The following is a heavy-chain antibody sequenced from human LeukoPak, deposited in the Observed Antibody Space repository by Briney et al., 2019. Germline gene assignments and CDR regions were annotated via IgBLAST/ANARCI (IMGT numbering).Heavy chain of an antibody. CDR1: GGSISSYY. Sequence: PSETLSLTCTVSGGSISSYYWSWIQQPPGKGLEWIGYIYYSGSTNYNPSLKSRVTISVDTSKNQFSLKLSSVTAADMAVYYCARTTVAGNHYFDYWGQGTLVTVSS. CDR3: ARTTVAGNHYFDY. V-gene: IGHV4-59*01. J-gene: IGHJ4*02. D-gene: IGHD6-19*01. CDR2: IYYSGST.